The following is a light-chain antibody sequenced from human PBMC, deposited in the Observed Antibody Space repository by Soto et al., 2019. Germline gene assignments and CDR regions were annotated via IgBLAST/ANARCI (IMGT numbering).Light chain of an antibody. CDR3: CSYAGTSTHTV. J-gene: IGLJ7*01. CDR2: EVS. CDR1: SSDVGSYNL. Sequence: QSALTQPASVSGSPGQSITISCTGTSSDVGSYNLVSWYQQHPGKAPKLIISEVSKRPSGISDRFSGSKSGSTASLTISGLQAEDEADYYCCSYAGTSTHTVFGGGTQLPVL. V-gene: IGLV2-23*02.